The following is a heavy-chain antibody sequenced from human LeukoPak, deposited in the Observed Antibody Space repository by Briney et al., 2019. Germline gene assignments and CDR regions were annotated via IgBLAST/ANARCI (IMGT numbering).Heavy chain of an antibody. CDR1: GFSFSDFA. D-gene: IGHD1-26*01. J-gene: IGHJ4*02. V-gene: IGHV3-30*04. Sequence: AGGSLRLYCATSGFSFSDFAMHWVRQAPGKGLEWVAVISYDGNNKYYANSVKGRFTISRDNSKNTLYLQMNSLRPEDTAVYYCARGAIILVGAQIDYWGQGALVTVSS. CDR3: ARGAIILVGAQIDY. CDR2: ISYDGNNK.